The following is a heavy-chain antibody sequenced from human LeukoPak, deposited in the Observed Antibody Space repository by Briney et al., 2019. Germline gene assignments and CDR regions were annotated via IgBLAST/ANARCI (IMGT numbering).Heavy chain of an antibody. J-gene: IGHJ4*02. CDR3: ARDRCSSASCYTKGFDY. CDR1: GVSISTYY. CDR2: LHTSGST. V-gene: IGHV4-4*07. Sequence: SETLSLTCTVSGVSISTYYWSWIRQPAGKGLEWIGRLHTSGSTNYNPSLKSRVTMSVDTSKNQFSLKLSSVTAADTAVYHCARDRCSSASCYTKGFDYWGQGTLVTV. D-gene: IGHD2-2*01.